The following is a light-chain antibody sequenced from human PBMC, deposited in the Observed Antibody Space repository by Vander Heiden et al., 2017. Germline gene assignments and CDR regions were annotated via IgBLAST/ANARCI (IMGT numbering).Light chain of an antibody. CDR2: KAS. CDR3: QQYDTFSRT. V-gene: IGKV1-5*03. J-gene: IGKJ1*01. Sequence: DIQMTQAPSTLYASVGDRVTITCRASQSIDIWLAWYQQKPGKAPKLLIYKASTLESGVPSRFSGSGSGTEFTLTISSLQPDDFATYYCQQYDTFSRTFSQGTKVEIK. CDR1: QSIDIW.